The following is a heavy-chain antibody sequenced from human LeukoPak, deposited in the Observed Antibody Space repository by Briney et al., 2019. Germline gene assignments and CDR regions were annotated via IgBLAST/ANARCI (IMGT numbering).Heavy chain of an antibody. D-gene: IGHD2/OR15-2a*01. V-gene: IGHV1-2*06. Sequence: ASVKVSCKASGYTFTGYYIHWVRQAPGQGLEWMGRINPNSGGTNSAQKFQGRVTMTRDTSTSTAYMEVSRLRSDDTAVYYCARDLSCYWGQGTLVTVSS. CDR2: INPNSGGT. CDR3: ARDLSCY. CDR1: GYTFTGYY. J-gene: IGHJ4*02.